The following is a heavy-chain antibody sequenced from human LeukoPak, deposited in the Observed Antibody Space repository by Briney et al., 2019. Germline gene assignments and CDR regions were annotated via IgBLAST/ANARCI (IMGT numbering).Heavy chain of an antibody. Sequence: EASVKVSCRTSGYTFTNYGISWVRQAPGQGLEWMGWISAYNGNTNYAQKLQGRVTMTTDTSTSTAYMELRSLRSDDTAVYYCARDTGVILLWFGELFRGENWFDPWGQGTLVTVSS. V-gene: IGHV1-18*01. CDR3: ARDTGVILLWFGELFRGENWFDP. CDR2: ISAYNGNT. CDR1: GYTFTNYG. D-gene: IGHD3-10*01. J-gene: IGHJ5*02.